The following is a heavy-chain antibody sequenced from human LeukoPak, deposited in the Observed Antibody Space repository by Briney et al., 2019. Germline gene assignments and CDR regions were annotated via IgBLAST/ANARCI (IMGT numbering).Heavy chain of an antibody. CDR1: GFTFSSYA. V-gene: IGHV3-23*01. D-gene: IGHD1-26*01. CDR2: ISGSGGST. CDR3: AKDSGSGEWELNY. J-gene: IGHJ4*02. Sequence: GGSLRLSCAATGFTFSSYAMSWVRQAPGKGLEWVSAISGSGGSTYYADSVKGRFTISRDNSKNTLYLQMNSLRAEDTAVYYCAKDSGSGEWELNYWGQGTLVTVSS.